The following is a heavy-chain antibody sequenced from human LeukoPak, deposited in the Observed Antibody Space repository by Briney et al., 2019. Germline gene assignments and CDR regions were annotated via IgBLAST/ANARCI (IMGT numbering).Heavy chain of an antibody. Sequence: SVKVSCKASGDTSSNYGINWVRQAPGQGLEWMGGITPIFHTPNYAQRFQGRVTISADESTTTAYMELTSLRSDDTAVYYCAREDWNPPYFYYGMGVWGQGTMVTVSS. CDR3: AREDWNPPYFYYGMGV. J-gene: IGHJ6*02. CDR2: ITPIFHTP. V-gene: IGHV1-69*13. CDR1: GDTSSNYG. D-gene: IGHD1-1*01.